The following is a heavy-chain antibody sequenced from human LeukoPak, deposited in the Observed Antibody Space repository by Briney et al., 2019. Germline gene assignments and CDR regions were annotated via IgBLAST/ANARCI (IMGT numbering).Heavy chain of an antibody. D-gene: IGHD2-2*02. V-gene: IGHV1-8*01. Sequence: ASVKVSCRASGYTFTSYDINWVRQATGQGLEWMGWMNPNSGNTGYAQKFQGRVTMTRNTSISTAYMELSSLRSEDTAVYYCARGRSPAGIQGNWFDPWGQGTLVTVSS. CDR1: GYTFTSYD. J-gene: IGHJ5*02. CDR3: ARGRSPAGIQGNWFDP. CDR2: MNPNSGNT.